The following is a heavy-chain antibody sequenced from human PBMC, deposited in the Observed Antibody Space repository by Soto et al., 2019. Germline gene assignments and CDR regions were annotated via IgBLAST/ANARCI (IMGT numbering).Heavy chain of an antibody. CDR3: AREDSSSWYTWRGWFDP. Sequence: QVQLVQSGAEVKKPGASVKVSCKASGYTFTSYGISWVRQAPGQGLEWMGWISAYNGNTNYAQKLQGRVTMTTYQSTSTAYMELRSLRSDDTAVYYCAREDSSSWYTWRGWFDPWGQGTLVTVSS. V-gene: IGHV1-18*01. CDR2: ISAYNGNT. CDR1: GYTFTSYG. J-gene: IGHJ5*02. D-gene: IGHD6-13*01.